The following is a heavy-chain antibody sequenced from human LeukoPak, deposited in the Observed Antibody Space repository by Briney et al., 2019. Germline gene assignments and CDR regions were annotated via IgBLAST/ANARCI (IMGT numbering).Heavy chain of an antibody. CDR2: IYHSGST. V-gene: IGHV4-38-2*02. CDR3: ASVLDYYGSGSSPDY. Sequence: SETLSLTCTVSGYSISSGYYWGWIRQPPGKGLEWIGSIYHSGSTYYNPSLKSRVTISLDTSKNQFSLKLSSVTAADTAVYYCASVLDYYGSGSSPDYWGQGTLVTVSS. J-gene: IGHJ4*02. CDR1: GYSISSGYY. D-gene: IGHD3-10*01.